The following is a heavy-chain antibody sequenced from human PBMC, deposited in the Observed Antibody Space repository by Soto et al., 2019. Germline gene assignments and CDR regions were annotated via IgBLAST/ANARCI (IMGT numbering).Heavy chain of an antibody. J-gene: IGHJ2*01. CDR3: ARPLWRDDYNWGYFDL. CDR1: GFTFSSYA. CDR2: ISYDGSNK. V-gene: IGHV3-30-3*01. Sequence: QVQLVESGGGVVQPGRSLRLSCAASGFTFSSYAMHWVRQAPGKGLEWVAVISYDGSNKYYADSVKGRFTISRDNSKNLLDLQMNSLRAEDTAVYYCARPLWRDDYNWGYFDLWGRGTLVTVSS. D-gene: IGHD4-4*01.